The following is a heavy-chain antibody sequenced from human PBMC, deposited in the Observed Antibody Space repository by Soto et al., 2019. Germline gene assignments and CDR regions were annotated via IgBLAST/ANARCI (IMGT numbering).Heavy chain of an antibody. CDR3: ARWYYYDSSGYFPIGYFDY. Sequence: QLQLQESGPGLVKPSETLSLTCTVSGGSISSSSYYWGWIRQPPGKGLEWIGSIYYSGSTYYNPSLKSRVTISVDTSKNQFSLKLSSVTAADTAVYYCARWYYYDSSGYFPIGYFDYWGQGTLVTVSS. V-gene: IGHV4-39*01. J-gene: IGHJ4*02. CDR2: IYYSGST. CDR1: GGSISSSSYY. D-gene: IGHD3-22*01.